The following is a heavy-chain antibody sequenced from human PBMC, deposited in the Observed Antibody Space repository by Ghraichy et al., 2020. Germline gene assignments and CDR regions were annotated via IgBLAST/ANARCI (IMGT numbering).Heavy chain of an antibody. CDR3: AKNPRSGSTRYNYYGTDV. V-gene: IGHV3-23*01. Sequence: GGSLRLSCAASPNYAMSWVRQAPGKGLEWVSSISGSGDSTYYADSVKGRFTISRDNSRNTLYLQMNSLRAEDTAVFDCAKNPRSGSTRYNYYGTDVWGQGTTVTVPS. D-gene: IGHD3-10*01. CDR1: PNYA. J-gene: IGHJ6*02. CDR2: ISGSGDST.